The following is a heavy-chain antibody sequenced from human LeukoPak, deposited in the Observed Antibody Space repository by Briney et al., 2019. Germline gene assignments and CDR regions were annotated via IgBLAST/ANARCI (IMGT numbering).Heavy chain of an antibody. CDR1: GFTFSDFY. V-gene: IGHV3-11*01. Sequence: GGSLRLSCAASGFTFSDFYMTWIRQAPGKGLEWVSYITSSDNAVYYADSVKGRLTISRDNAKNSLYLQMNSLRAEDTAVYFCARSATTADSSYGMDVWGQGTTVTVSS. CDR3: ARSATTADSSYGMDV. D-gene: IGHD2-21*02. CDR2: ITSSDNAV. J-gene: IGHJ6*02.